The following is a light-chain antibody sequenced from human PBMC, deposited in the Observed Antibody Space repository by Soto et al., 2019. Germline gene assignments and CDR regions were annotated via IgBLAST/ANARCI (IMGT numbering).Light chain of an antibody. Sequence: QSVLTQPPSVSGAPGQRVTISCTGSNSNIGAGYDVHWYQQFPGTAPKLLIYGDINRPSGVPDRFSGSKSGTSASLAITGLQAEDEADYYCQSYDSSLSGSVFGGGTKVTVL. CDR1: NSNIGAGYD. V-gene: IGLV1-40*01. CDR2: GDI. CDR3: QSYDSSLSGSV. J-gene: IGLJ3*02.